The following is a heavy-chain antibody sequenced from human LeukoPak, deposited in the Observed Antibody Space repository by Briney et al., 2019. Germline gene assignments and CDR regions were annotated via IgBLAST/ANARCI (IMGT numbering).Heavy chain of an antibody. CDR2: ISDSGDYT. CDR1: EFTFSSYA. J-gene: IGHJ4*02. D-gene: IGHD3-22*01. V-gene: IGHV3-23*01. Sequence: GESLRLSCAASEFTFSSYALNWVRQAPGKGLEWVAGISDSGDYTSYADSVKGRFTIVRDNSKNTLYLQMNSLRAEDTAVYYCVKAVNYYDSSGPDYWGQGTVVTVSS. CDR3: VKAVNYYDSSGPDY.